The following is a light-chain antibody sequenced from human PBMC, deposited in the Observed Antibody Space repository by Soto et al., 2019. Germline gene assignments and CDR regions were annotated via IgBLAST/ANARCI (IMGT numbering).Light chain of an antibody. Sequence: QSALTQPPSASGSPGQSVAISCTGTSSDVGAYNYVSWYQQHPGKAPKLVIYEVIKRPSGIPDRFSGSKSGNTASLTVSGLQADDEAEYYCASFVRGNTGVFGGGTKLTVL. CDR3: ASFVRGNTGV. J-gene: IGLJ3*02. CDR1: SSDVGAYNY. V-gene: IGLV2-8*01. CDR2: EVI.